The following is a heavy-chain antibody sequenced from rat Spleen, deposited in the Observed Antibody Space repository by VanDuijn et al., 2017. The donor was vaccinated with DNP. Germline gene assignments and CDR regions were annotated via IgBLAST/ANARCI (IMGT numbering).Heavy chain of an antibody. D-gene: IGHD1-4*01. CDR3: ATSPGPNWFAY. V-gene: IGHV5-20*01. CDR2: ISYDGSRI. CDR1: GFTFSDYY. Sequence: EVQLVESGGGLVQPGRSLKLSCAASGFTFSDYYMAWVRQAPTKGLEWVASISYDGSRIYYGDSVKGRFTISRDNAGATVYLHMDSLRSEDTATYYCATSPGPNWFAYWGQGTLVTVSS. J-gene: IGHJ3*01.